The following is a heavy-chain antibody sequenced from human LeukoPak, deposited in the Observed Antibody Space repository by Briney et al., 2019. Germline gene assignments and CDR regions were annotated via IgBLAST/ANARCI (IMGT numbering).Heavy chain of an antibody. CDR3: AKSRREGGNPHYSTDY. J-gene: IGHJ4*02. CDR2: LSGSGGST. V-gene: IGHV3-23*01. Sequence: GGSLRLSCAASGFTFSSYAMNWVRQAPGKGLEWVSALSGSGGSTYYADSMKGRFTISRDNSKNTLYLQMNSLRAEDTAVYYCAKSRREGGNPHYSTDYWGQGTLVTVSS. D-gene: IGHD4-11*01. CDR1: GFTFSSYA.